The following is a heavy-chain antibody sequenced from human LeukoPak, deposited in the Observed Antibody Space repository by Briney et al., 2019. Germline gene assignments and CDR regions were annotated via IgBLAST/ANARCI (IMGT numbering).Heavy chain of an antibody. Sequence: SETLSLTCAVSGGSISSSNWWSWVRQPPGKGLEWIGEIYHSGSTNYNPSLKSRVTISVDKSKNQFSLKLSSVTAADTAVYYCARRSIAARRSYYYYYYYVDVWGKGTTVTVSS. D-gene: IGHD6-6*01. CDR2: IYHSGST. CDR3: ARRSIAARRSYYYYYYYVDV. V-gene: IGHV4-4*02. J-gene: IGHJ6*03. CDR1: GGSISSSNW.